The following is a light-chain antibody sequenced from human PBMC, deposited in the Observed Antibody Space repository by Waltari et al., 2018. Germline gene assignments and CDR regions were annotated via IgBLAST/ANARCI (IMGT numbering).Light chain of an antibody. CDR3: SSYTSSSTWV. J-gene: IGLJ3*02. CDR2: EVS. V-gene: IGLV2-14*01. Sequence: QSALTQPASVSGSPGRSSTISCTATSSDEGGSNSVALYQQHPGKAPKLRIYEVSNRPSGVSNRFSGSKSGNTASLTISGLQAEDEADYYCSSYTSSSTWVFGGGTKLTVL. CDR1: SSDEGGSNS.